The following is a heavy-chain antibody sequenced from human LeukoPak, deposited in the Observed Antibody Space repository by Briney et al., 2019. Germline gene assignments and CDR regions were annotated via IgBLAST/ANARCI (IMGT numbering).Heavy chain of an antibody. CDR3: ARGRYCSGGSCLLHYGDYEY. V-gene: IGHV1-69*05. Sequence: SVTVSCKASGGTFSSYAISWVRQAPGQGLEWMGRIIPIFGTANYAQKFQGRVTITTDESTSTAYMELSSLRSEDTAVYYCARGRYCSGGSCLLHYGDYEYWGQGTLVTVSS. CDR2: IIPIFGTA. J-gene: IGHJ4*02. CDR1: GGTFSSYA. D-gene: IGHD2-15*01.